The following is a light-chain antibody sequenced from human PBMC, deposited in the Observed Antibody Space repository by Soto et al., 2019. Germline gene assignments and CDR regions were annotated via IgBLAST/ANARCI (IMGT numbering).Light chain of an antibody. CDR2: DVS. CDR3: SSYATGNTVL. CDR1: SSDVGGYNH. V-gene: IGLV2-14*01. J-gene: IGLJ2*01. Sequence: QSVLTQPASVSGSPGQSITISCTGTSSDVGGYNHVSWYQQHPGKAPKLMIYDVSNRPSGVSDRFSGSKSGTTASLTISGLQSEDEADYYCSSYATGNTVLFGGGTKLTVL.